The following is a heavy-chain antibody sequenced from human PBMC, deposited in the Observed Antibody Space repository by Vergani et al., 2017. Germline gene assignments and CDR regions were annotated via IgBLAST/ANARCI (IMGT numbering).Heavy chain of an antibody. D-gene: IGHD3-10*01. CDR1: GFIFSDYY. V-gene: IGHV3-11*01. Sequence: QVQLVASGGGLVRPGGSLRLSCAASGFIFSDYYMTWIRQTPGKGLEWLAHISDGGETKMYAESLKGRFTISRDNSKNMLFLQMNNLRTEDTAIYYCAKQYFVSGNDLFNYWGQGTLVTVSS. J-gene: IGHJ4*02. CDR3: AKQYFVSGNDLFNY. CDR2: ISDGGETK.